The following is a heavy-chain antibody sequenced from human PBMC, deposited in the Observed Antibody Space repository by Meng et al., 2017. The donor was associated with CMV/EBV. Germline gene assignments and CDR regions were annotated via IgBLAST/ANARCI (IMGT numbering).Heavy chain of an antibody. CDR1: GGSISSSSYY. CDR2: IYYSGST. Sequence: LETLSLTCTVSGGSISSSSYYWGWIRQPPGKGLEWIGSIYYSGSTYYNPSLKSRVTISVDTSKNQFSLKLSSVTAADTAVYYCARYPPKELELQGFDPWGQGTLVTVSS. J-gene: IGHJ5*02. CDR3: ARYPPKELELQGFDP. D-gene: IGHD1-7*01. V-gene: IGHV4-39*07.